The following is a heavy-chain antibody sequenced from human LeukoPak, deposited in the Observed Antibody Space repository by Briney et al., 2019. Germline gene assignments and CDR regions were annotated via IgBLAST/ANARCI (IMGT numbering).Heavy chain of an antibody. CDR3: ARDVRVAATTTTSYFDY. Sequence: GGSLRLSCAASGFTFSSYAMNWVRQAPGKGLEWVSVIYSGGSTYYADSVKGGFTISRDNSKNTLYLQMNSLRAEDTAVYYCARDVRVAATTTTSYFDYWGQGTLVTVSS. J-gene: IGHJ4*02. CDR2: IYSGGST. V-gene: IGHV3-66*01. D-gene: IGHD2-15*01. CDR1: GFTFSSYA.